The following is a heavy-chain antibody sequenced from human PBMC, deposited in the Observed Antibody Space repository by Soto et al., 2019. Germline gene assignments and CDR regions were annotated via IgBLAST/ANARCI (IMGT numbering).Heavy chain of an antibody. CDR1: GDTFSSYA. CDR2: IIPIFGTA. J-gene: IGHJ6*02. CDR3: ARAGFLQNKPGAKAHYYYYYGMDV. D-gene: IGHD1-26*01. Sequence: VKVSCKASGDTFSSYAISWVRQAPGQGLEWMGGIIPIFGTANYAQKFQGRVTITADESTSTAYMELSSLRSEDTAVYYCARAGFLQNKPGAKAHYYYYYGMDVWGQGTTVTVSS. V-gene: IGHV1-69*01.